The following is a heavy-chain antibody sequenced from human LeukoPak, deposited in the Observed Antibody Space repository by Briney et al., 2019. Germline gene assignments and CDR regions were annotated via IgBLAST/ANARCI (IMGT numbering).Heavy chain of an antibody. V-gene: IGHV3-23*01. J-gene: IGHJ4*02. D-gene: IGHD6-6*01. CDR2: ISGSGGST. CDR3: AKDRVALEYSSPYYFDY. CDR1: GFTFSSYA. Sequence: PSGGSLRLSCAASGFTFSSYAMSWVRQAPGKGLEWVSAISGSGGSTYYADSVKGRFTISRDNSKNTLYLQMNSLRAEDTAVYYCAKDRVALEYSSPYYFDYWGQGTLVTVSS.